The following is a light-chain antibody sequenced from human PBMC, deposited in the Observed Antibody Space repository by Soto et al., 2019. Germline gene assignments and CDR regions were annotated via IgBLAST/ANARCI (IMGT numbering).Light chain of an antibody. CDR1: SSDVGTYDY. V-gene: IGLV2-11*01. J-gene: IGLJ2*01. CDR2: NVN. CDR3: QSYDSGLSDVV. Sequence: QSVLIQPPSVSGSPGQSVTISCTGTSSDVGTYDYVSWYQQHPGTVPKPMIYNVNTQPSGVPDRFSGSKSGTSASLAITGLQAEDEADYYCQSYDSGLSDVVFGGGTQLTVL.